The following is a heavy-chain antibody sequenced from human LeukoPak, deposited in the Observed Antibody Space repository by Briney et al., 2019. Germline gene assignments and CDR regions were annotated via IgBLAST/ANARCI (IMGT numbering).Heavy chain of an antibody. CDR2: IYYSGST. Sequence: ETLSLTCTVSGGSISSSSYYWCWIRQPPGKGLEWIGSIYYSGSTYYNPSLKSRVTISVDTSKNQFSLKLSSVTAADTAVYYCARHQWEAGLGDAFDIWGQGTMVTVSS. D-gene: IGHD1-26*01. V-gene: IGHV4-39*01. CDR3: ARHQWEAGLGDAFDI. CDR1: GGSISSSSYY. J-gene: IGHJ3*02.